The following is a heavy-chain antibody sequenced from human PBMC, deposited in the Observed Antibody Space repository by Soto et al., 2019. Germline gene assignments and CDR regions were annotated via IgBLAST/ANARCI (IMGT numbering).Heavy chain of an antibody. CDR1: GFTFTNFA. V-gene: IGHV3-23*01. CDR2: IGGRDGTI. CDR3: GRGGFSTNWRFDY. Sequence: EVQLLESGGGLVQPGGSLRLSCAASGFTFTNFAMSWVRQAPGKGLEWVSYIGGRDGTILYADSVKGRFAISRDNAKNTLYLQANSLRAEDTALYHCGRGGFSTNWRFDYWGQGTLVAVSS. J-gene: IGHJ4*02. D-gene: IGHD6-13*01.